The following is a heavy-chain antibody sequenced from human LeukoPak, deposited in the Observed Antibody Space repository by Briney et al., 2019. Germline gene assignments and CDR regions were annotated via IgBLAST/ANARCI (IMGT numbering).Heavy chain of an antibody. D-gene: IGHD4-11*01. CDR2: INPRGGST. V-gene: IGHV1-46*01. CDR3: ARVGTTGATADN. J-gene: IGHJ4*02. CDR1: GYIFTTYF. Sequence: ASVKVSCKASGYIFTTYFMHWLRQAPGQGPEWMGIINPRGGSTDYAQKFQDRITMTSDTSTSTVYMELKSLTSEDTAVYFCARVGTTGATADNWGQGTLVTVFS.